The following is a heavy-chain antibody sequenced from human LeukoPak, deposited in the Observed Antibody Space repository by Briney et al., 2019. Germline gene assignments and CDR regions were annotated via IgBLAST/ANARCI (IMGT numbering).Heavy chain of an antibody. CDR2: IYSSGST. CDR3: ARGRAFDI. V-gene: IGHV3-53*01. J-gene: IGHJ3*02. CDR1: GFTFSSYA. Sequence: GGSLRLSCAASGFTFSSYAMSWVRQAPGEGLEWVSIIYSSGSTSYADSVKGRFTISRDDSKNTLFLQMNSLRAEDTAVYYCARGRAFDIWGQGTMVTISS. D-gene: IGHD5-24*01.